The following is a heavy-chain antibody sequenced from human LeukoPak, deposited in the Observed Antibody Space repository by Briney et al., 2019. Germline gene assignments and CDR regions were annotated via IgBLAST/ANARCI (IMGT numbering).Heavy chain of an antibody. V-gene: IGHV3-74*01. CDR1: GFTFSGHW. J-gene: IGHJ4*02. CDR2: INSDGSST. Sequence: GGSLRLSCAASGFTFSGHWMHWVRQAPGKGLVWVSRINSDGSSTSYADSVKGRFTISRDNAKNTLYLQMNSLRAEDTAVYYCAREATTVTYYFDYWGQGTLVTVSS. D-gene: IGHD4-17*01. CDR3: AREATTVTYYFDY.